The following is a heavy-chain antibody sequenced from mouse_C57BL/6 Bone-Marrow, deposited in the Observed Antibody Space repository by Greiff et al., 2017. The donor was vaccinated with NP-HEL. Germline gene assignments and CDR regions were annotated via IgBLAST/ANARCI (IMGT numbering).Heavy chain of an antibody. CDR1: GYTFTSYW. V-gene: IGHV1-55*01. Sequence: QVQLQQSGAELVKPGASVKMSCKASGYTFTSYWITWVKQRPGQGLEWIGDIYPGSGSTNYNEKFKSKATLTVDTSSSTAYMQLSSLTSEDSAVYYCARSDYYGVAGYFDVWGTGTTVTVSS. D-gene: IGHD1-1*01. J-gene: IGHJ1*03. CDR3: ARSDYYGVAGYFDV. CDR2: IYPGSGST.